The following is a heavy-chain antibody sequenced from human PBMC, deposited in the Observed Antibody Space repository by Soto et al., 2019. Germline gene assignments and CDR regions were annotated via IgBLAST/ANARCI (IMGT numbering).Heavy chain of an antibody. D-gene: IGHD3-22*01. CDR3: ARGDSSGYYYVRFDY. V-gene: IGHV1-46*01. J-gene: IGHJ4*02. CDR1: GYTFTSYY. Sequence: ASVKVSCKASGYTFTSYYMHRVRQAPGQGLEWMGIINPSGGSTSYAQKFQGRVTMTRDTSTSTVYMELSSLRSEDTAVYYCARGDSSGYYYVRFDYRGQGTLVTLSS. CDR2: INPSGGST.